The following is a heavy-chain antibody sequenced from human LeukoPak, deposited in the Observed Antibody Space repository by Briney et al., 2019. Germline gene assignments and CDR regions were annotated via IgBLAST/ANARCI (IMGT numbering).Heavy chain of an antibody. CDR2: VNPNSGNT. Sequence: ASVKVSCKTSGYTFTSYDLNWVRQATGQGLEWMGWVNPNSGNTGYAQKFQGRVTMTMDPSISTAYMELSSLRSEDTAVYYCARRSDDHDSSAYYHWGQGTLVTVSS. V-gene: IGHV1-8*01. D-gene: IGHD3-22*01. CDR3: ARRSDDHDSSAYYH. CDR1: GYTFTSYD. J-gene: IGHJ4*02.